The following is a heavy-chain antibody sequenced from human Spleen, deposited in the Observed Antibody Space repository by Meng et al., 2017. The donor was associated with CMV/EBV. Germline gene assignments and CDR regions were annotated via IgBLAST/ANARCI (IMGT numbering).Heavy chain of an antibody. CDR3: ARGRGGSTYGRFDY. CDR1: CGSFSGYY. CDR2: INHSGST. J-gene: IGHJ4*02. D-gene: IGHD1-26*01. V-gene: IGHV4-34*01. Sequence: VQEEKGGVGRCRPAVTMPLTCAVYCGSFSGYYWSWIRQPPGKGLDWIGEINHSGSTNYNPSPKSRVTISVETSKNQFSLKLSSVTAADTAVYYCARGRGGSTYGRFDYWGQGTLVTVSS.